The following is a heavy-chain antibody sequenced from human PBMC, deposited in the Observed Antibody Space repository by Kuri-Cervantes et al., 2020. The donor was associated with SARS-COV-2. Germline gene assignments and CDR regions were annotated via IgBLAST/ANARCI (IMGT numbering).Heavy chain of an antibody. CDR1: GGTFSSYA. Sequence: ASVKVSCKASGGTFSSYAISWVRQAPGQGLEWMGIINPSGGSTNYAQKLQGRVTMTTDTSTSTAYMELRSLGSDDTAVYYCALVVPAATLDYWGQGTLVTVSS. J-gene: IGHJ4*02. CDR3: ALVVPAATLDY. V-gene: IGHV1-18*01. CDR2: INPSGGST. D-gene: IGHD2-2*01.